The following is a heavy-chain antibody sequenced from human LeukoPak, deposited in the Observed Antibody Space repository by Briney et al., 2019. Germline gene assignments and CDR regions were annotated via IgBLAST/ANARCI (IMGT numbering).Heavy chain of an antibody. Sequence: ASVKVSCKASGYTFNTYGITWVRQAPGQGLEWMGWINPNSGGTNYAQKFQGRVTMTRDTSISTAYMELSRLRSDDTAVYYCAGGLIAVGEHAFDIWGQGTMVTVSS. CDR1: GYTFNTYG. V-gene: IGHV1-2*02. CDR2: INPNSGGT. D-gene: IGHD6-19*01. CDR3: AGGLIAVGEHAFDI. J-gene: IGHJ3*02.